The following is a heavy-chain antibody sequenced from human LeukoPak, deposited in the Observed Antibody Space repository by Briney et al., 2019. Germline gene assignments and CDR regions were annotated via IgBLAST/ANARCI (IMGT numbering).Heavy chain of an antibody. J-gene: IGHJ6*02. CDR2: FDPVDGET. V-gene: IGHV1-24*01. CDR1: GYTLTELS. Sequence: ASVKVSCKVSGYTLTELSMHWVRQAPGKGLEWMGGFDPVDGETIYAQKFQGRVTMTEDTSTDTAYMELSSLRSEDTAVYYCATAYPRTDYYYYYGMDVWGQGTTVTVSS. CDR3: ATAYPRTDYYYYYGMDV.